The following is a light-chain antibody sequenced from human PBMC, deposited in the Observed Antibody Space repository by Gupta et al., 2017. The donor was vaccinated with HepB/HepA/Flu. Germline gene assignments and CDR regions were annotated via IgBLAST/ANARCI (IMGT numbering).Light chain of an antibody. CDR1: QDISTY. V-gene: IGKV1-9*01. CDR3: QQLNTYPLT. CDR2: VGS. Sequence: DIQLTQSPSFLSASVGDRVIITCRASQDISTYLSWYQQKAGKAPKLLIYVGSNLQSGVPSRFNGSGSGTXFTLTIXSLQPEDFATYYCQQLNTYPLTFGXGTEVEIK. J-gene: IGKJ4*01.